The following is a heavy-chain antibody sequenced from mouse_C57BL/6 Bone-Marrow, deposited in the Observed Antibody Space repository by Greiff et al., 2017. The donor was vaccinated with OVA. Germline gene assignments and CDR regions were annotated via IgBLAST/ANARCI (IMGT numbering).Heavy chain of an antibody. CDR3: ARDGWLLSWFAY. CDR1: GYSFTSGYY. V-gene: IGHV3-6*01. J-gene: IGHJ3*01. Sequence: EVQLQQSGPGLVKPSQSLSLTCSVTGYSFTSGYYWNWIRQFPGNKLEWMGYISYDGSNNYNPSLKNRISITRDTSKNQFFLKLNSVTTEDTATYYCARDGWLLSWFAYWGQGTLVTVSA. D-gene: IGHD2-3*01. CDR2: ISYDGSN.